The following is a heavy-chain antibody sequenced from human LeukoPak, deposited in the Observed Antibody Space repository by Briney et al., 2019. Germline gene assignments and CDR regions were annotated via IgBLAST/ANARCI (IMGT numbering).Heavy chain of an antibody. Sequence: PSETLSLTCTVSGGSISSYYWSWIRQPPGKGLEWIGYIYYSGSTNYNPSLKSRVTISVDTSKNQFSLKLSSVTAADTAVYYCAGYYDILTGYQDWYFDLWGRGTPVTVSS. V-gene: IGHV4-59*01. D-gene: IGHD3-9*01. CDR3: AGYYDILTGYQDWYFDL. CDR1: GGSISSYY. J-gene: IGHJ2*01. CDR2: IYYSGST.